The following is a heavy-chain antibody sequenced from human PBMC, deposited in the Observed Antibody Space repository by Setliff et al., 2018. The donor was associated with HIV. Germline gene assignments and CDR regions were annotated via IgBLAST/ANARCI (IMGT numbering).Heavy chain of an antibody. CDR3: AAFFVTPMTTQDF. J-gene: IGHJ4*02. D-gene: IGHD4-4*01. V-gene: IGHV4-34*01. CDR1: GGPSTDHY. CDR2: IHHTGYI. Sequence: SETLSLTCAVYGGPSTDHYWNWIRQSPGMELEWIAEIHHTGYINYSPSLRSRVSVSRDMSSNQFSLRLSSVTAADAAVYYCAAFFVTPMTTQDFWGQGTLVTVSS.